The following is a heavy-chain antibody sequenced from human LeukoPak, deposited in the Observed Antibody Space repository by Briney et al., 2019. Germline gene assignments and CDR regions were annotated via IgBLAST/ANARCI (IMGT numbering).Heavy chain of an antibody. CDR2: MNHSGSA. Sequence: SETLSLTCAVYGGSFSGYYWTWIRQPPGKGLEWIGEMNHSGSANYNPSLKSRVTISVDTSKNQCSLRLSSVTAADTAVYYCARVAGTEDYWGQGTLVTVSS. V-gene: IGHV4-34*01. CDR1: GGSFSGYY. CDR3: ARVAGTEDY. D-gene: IGHD1-1*01. J-gene: IGHJ4*02.